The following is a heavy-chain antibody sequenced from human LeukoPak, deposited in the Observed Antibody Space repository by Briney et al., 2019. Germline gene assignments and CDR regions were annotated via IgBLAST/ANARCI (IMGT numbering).Heavy chain of an antibody. CDR2: IIPVFGTA. D-gene: IGHD1-1*01. V-gene: IGHV1-69*05. CDR1: GGTFNTYS. Sequence: SVKVSCKASGGTFNTYSFNWVRQAPGQGLEWMGRIIPVFGTAHYTQIFQGRVTITTDESTSTAYVELRSLRSDDTAVYYCARTWNAFDIWGQGTMVTVSS. CDR3: ARTWNAFDI. J-gene: IGHJ3*02.